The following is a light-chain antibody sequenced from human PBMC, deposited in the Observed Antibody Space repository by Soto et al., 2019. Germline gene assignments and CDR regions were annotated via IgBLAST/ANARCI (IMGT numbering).Light chain of an antibody. CDR1: SSDVGGYNF. CDR2: DVS. Sequence: QSALTQPASVSGSPGQSITISCNGTSSDVGGYNFVSWYQQHPGKAPKLIISDVSNRPSGVSTRFSGSKSGNTASLTISGLQAEDEADYYCSSSTSINTHVFGTGTKLTVL. V-gene: IGLV2-14*01. J-gene: IGLJ1*01. CDR3: SSSTSINTHV.